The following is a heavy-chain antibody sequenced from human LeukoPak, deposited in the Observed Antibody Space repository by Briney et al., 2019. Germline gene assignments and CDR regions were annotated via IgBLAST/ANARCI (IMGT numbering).Heavy chain of an antibody. CDR1: GGTFSSYA. Sequence: SVKVSCKASGGTFSSYAINWVRQAPGQGLEWMGGIIPIFGTSNYAQKFQGRVTITADESTSTAYMELSSLRPEDTAVYYCARDLTDYYEPDYWGQGTLVTVSS. V-gene: IGHV1-69*13. J-gene: IGHJ4*02. CDR2: IIPIFGTS. CDR3: ARDLTDYYEPDY. D-gene: IGHD3-22*01.